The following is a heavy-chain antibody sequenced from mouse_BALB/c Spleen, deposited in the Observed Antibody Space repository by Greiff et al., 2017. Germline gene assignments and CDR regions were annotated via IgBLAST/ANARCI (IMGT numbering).Heavy chain of an antibody. D-gene: IGHD2-10*01. V-gene: IGHV5-4*02. Sequence: EVKLVESGGGLVKPGGSLKLSCAASGFTFSDYYMYWVRQTPEKRLEWVATISDGGSYTYYPDSVKGRFTISRDNAKNNLYLQMSSLKSEDTAMYYCARAYYGNSAMDYWGQGTSVTVSS. CDR2: ISDGGSYT. J-gene: IGHJ4*01. CDR3: ARAYYGNSAMDY. CDR1: GFTFSDYY.